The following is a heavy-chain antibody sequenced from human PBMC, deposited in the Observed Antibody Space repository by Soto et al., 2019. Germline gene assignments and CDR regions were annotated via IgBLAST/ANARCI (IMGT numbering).Heavy chain of an antibody. CDR1: GGSISSYY. Sequence: SETLSLTCTVSGGSISSYYWSWIRQPPGKGLEWIGYIYYSGSTNYNPSLKSRVTISVDTSKNQFSLKLSSVTAADTAVYYCARVPIEDGDYLYYYMDVWGKGTTVTVSS. CDR3: ARVPIEDGDYLYYYMDV. V-gene: IGHV4-59*01. CDR2: IYYSGST. J-gene: IGHJ6*03. D-gene: IGHD4-17*01.